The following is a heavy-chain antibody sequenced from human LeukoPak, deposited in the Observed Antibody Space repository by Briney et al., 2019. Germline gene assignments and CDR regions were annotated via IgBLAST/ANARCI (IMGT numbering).Heavy chain of an antibody. CDR1: GFTFSSYA. J-gene: IGHJ3*02. D-gene: IGHD5-18*01. Sequence: TGGSLRLSCAASGFTFSSYAMHWVRQAPGKGLEWVADISYDGSNKYYADSVKGRFTISRDNSKNTLYLQMNSLRAEDTAVYYCARARSSYGYGDAFDIWGQGTMVTVSS. V-gene: IGHV3-30*04. CDR3: ARARSSYGYGDAFDI. CDR2: ISYDGSNK.